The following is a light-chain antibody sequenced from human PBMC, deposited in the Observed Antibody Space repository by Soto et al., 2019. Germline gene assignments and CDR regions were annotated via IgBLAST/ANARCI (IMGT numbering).Light chain of an antibody. CDR1: QSVSSSY. Sequence: EIVLTQSPVTLSFSPCEIATLSCSSSQSVSSSYLAWYQQRPGQAPRLLISEASNRATGIPARFSGSGSGTDFTLTISSLEPEDFAVYYCQQSHNWPRTFGQGTKVDIK. CDR2: EAS. CDR3: QQSHNWPRT. V-gene: IGKV3D-20*02. J-gene: IGKJ1*01.